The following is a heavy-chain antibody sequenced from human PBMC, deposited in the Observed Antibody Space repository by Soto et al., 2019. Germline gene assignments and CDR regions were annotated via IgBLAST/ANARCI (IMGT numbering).Heavy chain of an antibody. CDR1: GFTFSSYG. J-gene: IGHJ4*02. CDR3: AKYSSSWFVDY. D-gene: IGHD6-13*01. Sequence: GGSLRLSCAASGFTFSSYGIHWVRQAPGKGLEWVAVISYDGSNKYYADSVKGRFTISRDNSKNTLYLQMNSLRAEDTAVYYCAKYSSSWFVDYWGQGTLVTVSS. V-gene: IGHV3-30*18. CDR2: ISYDGSNK.